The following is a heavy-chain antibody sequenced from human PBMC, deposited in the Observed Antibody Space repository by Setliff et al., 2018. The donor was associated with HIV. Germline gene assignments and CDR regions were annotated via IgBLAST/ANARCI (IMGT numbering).Heavy chain of an antibody. J-gene: IGHJ4*02. CDR1: GVSISYYH. Sequence: SETLSLTCTVSGVSISYYHWSWIRQPPGKGLEWIGYISYTGNTNYDPSLASRVTMSIDTSKMQFSLKLTSVSAADTAVYYCARDTSGGYWGQGTLVTVSS. CDR3: ARDTSGGY. D-gene: IGHD3-10*01. V-gene: IGHV4-59*01. CDR2: ISYTGNT.